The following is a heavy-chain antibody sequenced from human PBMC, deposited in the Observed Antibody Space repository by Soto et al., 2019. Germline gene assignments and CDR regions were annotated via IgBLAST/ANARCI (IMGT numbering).Heavy chain of an antibody. CDR3: ARDIIVVVPAAILETYYYGMDV. Sequence: TGGSLRLSCAASGFTFSSYAMHWVRQAPGKGLEWVAVISYDGSNKYYADSVKGRFTISRDNSKNTLYLQMNSLRAEDTAVYYCARDIIVVVPAAILETYYYGMDVWGQGTTVTVSS. CDR2: ISYDGSNK. CDR1: GFTFSSYA. J-gene: IGHJ6*02. D-gene: IGHD2-2*02. V-gene: IGHV3-30-3*01.